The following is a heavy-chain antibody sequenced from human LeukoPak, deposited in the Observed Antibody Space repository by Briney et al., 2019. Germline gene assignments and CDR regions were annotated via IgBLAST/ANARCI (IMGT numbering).Heavy chain of an antibody. J-gene: IGHJ6*03. CDR1: GGSISSYY. CDR3: ATTLWAWEGHYYCMDV. D-gene: IGHD1-26*01. V-gene: IGHV4-59*01. Sequence: SETLSLPCTVSGGSISSYYWSWIRQPPGKGLEWLGYIYSSGSTNYNPSLKSRVTISVDTSKNQFSLKLSSVTAADTAVYYCATTLWAWEGHYYCMDVWGKGTTVTVSS. CDR2: IYSSGST.